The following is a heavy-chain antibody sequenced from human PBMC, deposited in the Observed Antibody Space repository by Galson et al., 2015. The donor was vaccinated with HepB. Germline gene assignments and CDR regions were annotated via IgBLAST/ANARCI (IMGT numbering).Heavy chain of an antibody. CDR2: IYYSGST. CDR3: ARGCSGGSCYNY. D-gene: IGHD2-15*01. CDR1: GGSISSSRYY. V-gene: IGHV4-39*07. Sequence: ETLSLTCTVSGGSISSSRYYWGWIRQPPGKGLEWIGSIYYSGSTYYNPSLKSRVTISVDTSKNQFSLKLSSVTAADTAVYYCARGCSGGSCYNYWGQGTLVTVSS. J-gene: IGHJ4*02.